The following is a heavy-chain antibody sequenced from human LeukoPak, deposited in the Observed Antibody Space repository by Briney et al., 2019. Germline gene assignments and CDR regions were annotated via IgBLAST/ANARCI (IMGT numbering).Heavy chain of an antibody. D-gene: IGHD5-24*01. J-gene: IGHJ6*02. CDR1: GGTFSSYA. CDR2: IIPIFGTA. CDR3: ARDYIMATIIPRRYYYGMDV. V-gene: IGHV1-69*13. Sequence: SVKVSCKASGGTFSSYAISWVRQAPGQGLEWMGGIIPIFGTANYAQKFQGRVTITADESTSTAYMELSSLRSVDTAVYYCARDYIMATIIPRRYYYGMDVWGQGTTVTVSS.